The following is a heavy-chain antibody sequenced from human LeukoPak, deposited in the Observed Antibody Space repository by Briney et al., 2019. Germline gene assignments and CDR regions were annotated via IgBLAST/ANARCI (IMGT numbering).Heavy chain of an antibody. J-gene: IGHJ6*03. V-gene: IGHV3-23*01. CDR3: AKVQYDFWSGYYNYYYYMDV. CDR2: ISGSGGST. Sequence: GGSLRLSCAASGFTFSSYAMSWVRQAPGKGLEWVSAISGSGGSTYYADSVKGRFTISRDNSKNTLYLQMNSLRAEDTAVYYCAKVQYDFWSGYYNYYYYMDVWGKGTSVTVSS. D-gene: IGHD3-3*01. CDR1: GFTFSSYA.